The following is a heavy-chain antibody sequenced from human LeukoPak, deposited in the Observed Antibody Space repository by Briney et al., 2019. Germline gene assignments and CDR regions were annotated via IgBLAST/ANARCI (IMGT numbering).Heavy chain of an antibody. J-gene: IGHJ4*02. Sequence: ASVKVSCKASGYTFTSYGISWVRQAPGQGLEWMGWISAYNGNTNYAQKLQDRVTMTTDTSTSTAYMELRSLRSDATAVYYCARFSLLFSSSWHYYFDYWGQGTLVTVSS. V-gene: IGHV1-18*01. CDR2: ISAYNGNT. CDR1: GYTFTSYG. CDR3: ARFSLLFSSSWHYYFDY. D-gene: IGHD6-13*01.